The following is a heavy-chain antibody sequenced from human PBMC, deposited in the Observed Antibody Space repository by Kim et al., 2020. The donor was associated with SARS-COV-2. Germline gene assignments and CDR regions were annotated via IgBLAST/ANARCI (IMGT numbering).Heavy chain of an antibody. D-gene: IGHD3-3*01. CDR3: ASYFYDFWSGNTYGMDV. CDR1: GGSFSGYY. V-gene: IGHV4-34*01. CDR2: INHSGST. Sequence: SETLSLTCAVYGGSFSGYYWSWIRQPPGKGLEWIGEINHSGSTNYNPSLKSRVTISVDTSKNQFSLKLSSVTAADTAVYYCASYFYDFWSGNTYGMDVWGQGTTVTVSS. J-gene: IGHJ6*02.